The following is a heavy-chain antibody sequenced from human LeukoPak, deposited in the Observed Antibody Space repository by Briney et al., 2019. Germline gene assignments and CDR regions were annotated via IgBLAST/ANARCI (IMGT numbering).Heavy chain of an antibody. CDR1: GFSLSEYG. CDR2: IKYDGNKK. CDR3: AKTADILTGYYYHYYYYMDV. Sequence: GGSLRLSCAASGFSLSEYGMHWVRQAPGRGLEWVAFIKYDGNKKYYADSVKGRFTISRDISTNRLYLQMNSLRAEDTAVYYCAKTADILTGYYYHYYYYMDVWGKGTTAIISS. V-gene: IGHV3-30*02. D-gene: IGHD3-9*01. J-gene: IGHJ6*03.